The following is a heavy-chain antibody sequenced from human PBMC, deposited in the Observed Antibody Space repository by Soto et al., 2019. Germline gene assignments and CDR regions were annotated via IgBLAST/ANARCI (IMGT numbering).Heavy chain of an antibody. CDR2: IYYSGST. Sequence: PSETLSLTCTVSGGSISSGAYYWSWIRQHPGKGLEWIGYIYYSGSTYYNPSLKSRVTISVDTSKNQFSLKLSSVTAADTAVYYCARDSWEGAIFGVAAEPDAFDIWGQGTMVTVSS. CDR1: GGSISSGAYY. J-gene: IGHJ3*02. CDR3: ARDSWEGAIFGVAAEPDAFDI. V-gene: IGHV4-31*03. D-gene: IGHD3-3*01.